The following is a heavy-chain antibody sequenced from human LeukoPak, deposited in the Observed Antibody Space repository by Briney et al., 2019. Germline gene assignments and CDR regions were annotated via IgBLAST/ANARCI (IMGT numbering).Heavy chain of an antibody. V-gene: IGHV4-34*01. D-gene: IGHD7-27*01. J-gene: IGHJ6*03. Sequence: SETLSLTCAVYGGSFSGYYWSWIRQPPGKGLEWIGEINHSGSTSYNPSLKSRVTISVDTSKNQFSLKLSSVTAADTAVYYCARGLHWDYYYMDVWGKGTTVTVSS. CDR1: GGSFSGYY. CDR3: ARGLHWDYYYMDV. CDR2: INHSGST.